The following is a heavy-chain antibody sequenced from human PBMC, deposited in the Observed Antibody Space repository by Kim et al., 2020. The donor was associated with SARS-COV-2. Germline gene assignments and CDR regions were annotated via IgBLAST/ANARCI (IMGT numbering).Heavy chain of an antibody. V-gene: IGHV4-4*07. CDR3: AREDTSGWRQFDY. J-gene: IGHJ4*02. CDR1: GGSISSYY. D-gene: IGHD6-19*01. CDR2: ISTSGST. Sequence: SETLSLTCSVSGGSISSYYWSWIRQPAGKGLEWIGRISTSGSTNYNPALKSRVTMSMDTSKNQFSLNLTSVTAADTAVYYCAREDTSGWRQFDYWGQGTLVTVSS.